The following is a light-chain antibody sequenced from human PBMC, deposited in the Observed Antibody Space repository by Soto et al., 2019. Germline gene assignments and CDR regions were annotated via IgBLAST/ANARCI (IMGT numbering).Light chain of an antibody. Sequence: QSVLTQPRSVSGSPGQSVTISCTGTSSDVGGYNYVSWFQQHPGKVPKLMLYDVSKRPSGVPDRFSGSKSGNTASLTISGLQAEDEADYYCCSFGGSYTVVFGGGTKLTVL. CDR3: CSFGGSYTVV. J-gene: IGLJ2*01. V-gene: IGLV2-11*01. CDR2: DVS. CDR1: SSDVGGYNY.